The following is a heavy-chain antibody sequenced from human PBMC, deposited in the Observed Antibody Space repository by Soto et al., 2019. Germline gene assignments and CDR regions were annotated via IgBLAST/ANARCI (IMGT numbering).Heavy chain of an antibody. CDR2: SSASGADT. V-gene: IGHV3-23*01. J-gene: IGHJ5*02. Sequence: GGSLRLSCAASGFTFTTYAMTWVRQAPGRGLEWVSGSSASGADTYYADSVKGRFTVSRDNSKNTLYLQMNSLRAEDTAVYYCAKDRSGPSLNWFDPWGQGTLVTVSS. D-gene: IGHD3-16*02. CDR3: AKDRSGPSLNWFDP. CDR1: GFTFTTYA.